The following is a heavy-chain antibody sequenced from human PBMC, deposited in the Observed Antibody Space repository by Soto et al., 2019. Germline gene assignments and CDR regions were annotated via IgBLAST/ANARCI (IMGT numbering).Heavy chain of an antibody. V-gene: IGHV4-34*01. CDR3: ARGKPRHYYGMDV. CDR1: GGSFSGYY. CDR2: INHSGST. J-gene: IGHJ6*02. Sequence: SETLSLTCAVYGGSFSGYYWSWIRQPPGKGLEWIGEINHSGSTNYNPSLKSRVTISVDTSKNQFSLKLSSVTAADTAVYYCARGKPRHYYGMDVWGQGTTVTVSS.